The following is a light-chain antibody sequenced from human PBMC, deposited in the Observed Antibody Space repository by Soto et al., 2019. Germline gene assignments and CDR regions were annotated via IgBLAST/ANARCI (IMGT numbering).Light chain of an antibody. Sequence: SVLTQPASVSGSPGQSITISCTGTTSDVGGYNYVSWYQQHPGKAPKLMIYEVSNRPSGVSNRFSGSKSGNTASLTISGLQAEDEAAYYCFSYTTSSAPYVFGTGTKVTV. J-gene: IGLJ1*01. CDR1: TSDVGGYNY. CDR2: EVS. V-gene: IGLV2-14*01. CDR3: FSYTTSSAPYV.